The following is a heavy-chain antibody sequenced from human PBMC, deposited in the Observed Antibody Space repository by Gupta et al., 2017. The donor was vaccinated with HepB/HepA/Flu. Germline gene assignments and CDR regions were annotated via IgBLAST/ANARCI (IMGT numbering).Heavy chain of an antibody. CDR1: GGSISSSSYY. CDR2: IYYRGST. Sequence: QLQLQESGPGLVKPSETLSLTCTVSGGSISSSSYYWGWIRQPPGKGLEWIGSIYYRGSTYYNPSLKSRVTISVDTSKNQFSLKLSSVTAADTAVYYCARLEVVVVPATIRGWFDPWGQGTLVTVSS. D-gene: IGHD2-2*01. CDR3: ARLEVVVVPATIRGWFDP. J-gene: IGHJ5*02. V-gene: IGHV4-39*01.